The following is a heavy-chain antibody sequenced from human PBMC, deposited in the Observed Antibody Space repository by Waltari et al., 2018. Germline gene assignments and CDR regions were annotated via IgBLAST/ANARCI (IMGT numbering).Heavy chain of an antibody. J-gene: IGHJ4*02. CDR2: IYYSDYT. CDR1: GGAISSSIYY. V-gene: IGHV4-39*07. D-gene: IGHD6-6*01. CDR3: ARDPAPSDYFDS. Sequence: QLQLQESGPGLVRPSETLSLTCTVSGGAISSSIYYWGWIRQPPGKGLEWIGNIYYSDYTYFNPSLKRRVTISSDTSRNQFSLKLTSVTAADTAVYYCARDPAPSDYFDSWGQGTLVTVSS.